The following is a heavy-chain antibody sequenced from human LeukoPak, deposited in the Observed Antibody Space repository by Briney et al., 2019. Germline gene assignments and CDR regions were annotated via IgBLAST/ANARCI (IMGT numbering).Heavy chain of an antibody. V-gene: IGHV3-30*04. CDR3: AKSALGTTMDY. CDR2: ISYDGSNK. CDR1: GFTFSSYA. Sequence: GRSLRLSCAASGFTFSSYAMHWVRQAPGKGLEWLAVISYDGSNKNYADSVKGRFTISRDNSKNTLYLQMNSLRVEDTTVYYCAKSALGTTMDYWGQGTLVTVSS. D-gene: IGHD3-10*01. J-gene: IGHJ4*02.